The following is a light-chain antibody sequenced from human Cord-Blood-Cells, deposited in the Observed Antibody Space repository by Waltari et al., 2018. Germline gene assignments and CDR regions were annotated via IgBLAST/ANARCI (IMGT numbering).Light chain of an antibody. V-gene: IGKV3-15*01. Sequence: IVMTQAPATLSVSPGERATLSCRASQGVSSNLAWYQQKPGKAPRSLIYGASSRATGIPARFSGSGSGTEFTLTISSLQSEDFAVYYCQQYNNWRWTFGQGTKVEIK. CDR2: GAS. CDR1: QGVSSN. J-gene: IGKJ1*01. CDR3: QQYNNWRWT.